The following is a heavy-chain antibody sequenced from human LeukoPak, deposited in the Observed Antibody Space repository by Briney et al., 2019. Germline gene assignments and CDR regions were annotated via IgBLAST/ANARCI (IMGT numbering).Heavy chain of an antibody. Sequence: SQTLSLTCAISGDSVSSNSAAWNWIRQSPSRGLEWLGRTYYRSKWYNDYAVSVKSRITITPDTSKNQFSLQLNSVTPEDTAVYYCARGSHGSYYDSSGYYDPHYGMDVWGQGTTVTVSS. V-gene: IGHV6-1*01. CDR1: GDSVSSNSAA. CDR2: TYYRSKWYN. CDR3: ARGSHGSYYDSSGYYDPHYGMDV. J-gene: IGHJ6*02. D-gene: IGHD3-22*01.